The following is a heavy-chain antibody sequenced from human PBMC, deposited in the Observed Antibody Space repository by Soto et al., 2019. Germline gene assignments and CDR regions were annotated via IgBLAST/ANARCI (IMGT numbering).Heavy chain of an antibody. J-gene: IGHJ6*03. CDR2: ITSGGASI. V-gene: IGHV3-21*06. CDR1: GFTFSSYT. Sequence: EVQLVESGGGLVKPGGSLRLSCAASGFTFSSYTMHWVRQAPGKGLEWVSSITSGGASIYYADSVRGRFTISRDNANAKNSLYLQMNSLGAEDTAVYYCARDGSEGSGVIGYYYYMDVWGKGTTVTVSS. D-gene: IGHD2-15*01. CDR3: ARDGSEGSGVIGYYYYMDV.